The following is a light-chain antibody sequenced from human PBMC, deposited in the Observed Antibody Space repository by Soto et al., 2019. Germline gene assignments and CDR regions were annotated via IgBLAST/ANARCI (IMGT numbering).Light chain of an antibody. V-gene: IGKV4-1*01. J-gene: IGKJ2*01. CDR3: QQCCSTPYT. CDR2: WAS. CDR1: QSVLYSSNNKNY. Sequence: DIVMTQSPDSLAVSLGERATINCKSSQSVLYSSNNKNYLAWFQQKPGQPPKLLIYWASTRESGVPDRFSGSGSGTDFTLTISSLQAEDVAVYYCQQCCSTPYTSGQGTKLEIK.